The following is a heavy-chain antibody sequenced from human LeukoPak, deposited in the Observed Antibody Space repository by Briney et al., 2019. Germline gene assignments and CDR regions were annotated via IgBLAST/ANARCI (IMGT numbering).Heavy chain of an antibody. CDR3: ARDKGGHDAFDI. Sequence: GGSLRLSCAASGFTFSSYAMSWVRQAPGKGLEWVSRIKTDGSSTNYADSVKGRYTISRDNAKNTLYLQMNSLRAEDTAVYYCARDKGGHDAFDIWGQGTMVTVSS. CDR1: GFTFSSYA. V-gene: IGHV3-74*01. J-gene: IGHJ3*02. D-gene: IGHD2-15*01. CDR2: IKTDGSST.